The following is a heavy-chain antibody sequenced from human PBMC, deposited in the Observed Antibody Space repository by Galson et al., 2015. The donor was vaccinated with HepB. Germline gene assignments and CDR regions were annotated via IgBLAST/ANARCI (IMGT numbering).Heavy chain of an antibody. J-gene: IGHJ4*02. V-gene: IGHV5-51*03. CDR1: GYSFTNYW. CDR2: IYPGYSDT. CDR3: ARRADDYGGNSLDY. Sequence: QSGAEVKKPGESLRISCTGSGYSFTNYWIGWVRQMPGKGLEWMGIIYPGYSDTKYSPSFEGQVTISADKSINTAYLQWSSLKASDPAMYYCARRADDYGGNSLDYWGQGTLVTVSS. D-gene: IGHD4-23*01.